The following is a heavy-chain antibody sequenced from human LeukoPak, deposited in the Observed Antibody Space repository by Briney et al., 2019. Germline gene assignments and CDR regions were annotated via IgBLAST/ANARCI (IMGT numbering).Heavy chain of an antibody. CDR1: RFTFGSFD. CDR2: IRFDGSNK. J-gene: IGHJ4*02. CDR3: ARQIGVSIDY. V-gene: IGHV3-30*02. D-gene: IGHD5/OR15-5a*01. Sequence: PGGSLRLSCAASRFTFGSFDMHWVRQAPGKGLEWVTFIRFDGSNKYYADSVKGRFTISRDNSKNTLYLQMSSLRPEDTAVHYCARQIGVSIDYWGQGTLVTVSS.